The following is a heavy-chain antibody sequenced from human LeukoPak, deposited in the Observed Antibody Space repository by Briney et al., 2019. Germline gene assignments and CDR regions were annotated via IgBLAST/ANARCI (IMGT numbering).Heavy chain of an antibody. J-gene: IGHJ4*02. D-gene: IGHD6-19*01. V-gene: IGHV3-23*01. Sequence: GGSLRLSCAASGFTFSSYAMSWVRQAPGKGLEWVSAISGSGGSTYYADSVKGRFTISRDNSKNSLYLQMNSLRAEDTALYYCARASGYSSGWYYFDYWGQGTLVTVSS. CDR1: GFTFSSYA. CDR3: ARASGYSSGWYYFDY. CDR2: ISGSGGST.